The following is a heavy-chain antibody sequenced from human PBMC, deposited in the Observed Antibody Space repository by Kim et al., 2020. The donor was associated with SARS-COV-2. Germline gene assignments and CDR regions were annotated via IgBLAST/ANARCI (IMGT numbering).Heavy chain of an antibody. CDR2: ISSSGSTI. CDR3: AREHPPNVVGRLKYYYYGMDV. CDR1: GFTFSSYE. Sequence: GGSLRLSCAASGFTFSSYEMNWVRQAPGKGLEWVSYISSSGSTIYYADSVKGRFTISRDNAKNSLYLQMNSLRAEDTAVYYCAREHPPNVVGRLKYYYYGMDVWGQGTTVTVSS. V-gene: IGHV3-48*03. D-gene: IGHD2-2*01. J-gene: IGHJ6*02.